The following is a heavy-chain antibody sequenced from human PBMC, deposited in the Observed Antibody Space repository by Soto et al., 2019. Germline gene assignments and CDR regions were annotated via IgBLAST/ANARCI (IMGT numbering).Heavy chain of an antibody. J-gene: IGHJ4*02. CDR2: IIPIFGTA. D-gene: IGHD3-10*01. CDR3: ARVKGSTMVRKFSSYYFDY. CDR1: GGTFSSYA. V-gene: IGHV1-69*13. Sequence: SVKVSCKASGGTFSSYAISWVRQAPGQGLEWMGGIIPIFGTANYAQKFQGRVTITADESTSTAYMELSSLRSEDTAVYYCARVKGSTMVRKFSSYYFDYWGQGTLVTVSS.